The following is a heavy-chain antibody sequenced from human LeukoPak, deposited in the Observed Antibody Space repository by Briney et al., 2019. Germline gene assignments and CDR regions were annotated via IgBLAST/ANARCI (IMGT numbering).Heavy chain of an antibody. CDR1: VGTFSSYA. CDR3: AREIYGSGSYRYGMDV. V-gene: IGHV1-69*13. Sequence: SVKVSCKASVGTFSSYAISWVRQAPGQGLEWMGGIIPIFGTANYAQKFQGRVTITADESTSTAYMELSSLRSEDTAVYYCAREIYGSGSYRYGMDVWGQGTTVTVSS. D-gene: IGHD3-10*01. CDR2: IIPIFGTA. J-gene: IGHJ6*02.